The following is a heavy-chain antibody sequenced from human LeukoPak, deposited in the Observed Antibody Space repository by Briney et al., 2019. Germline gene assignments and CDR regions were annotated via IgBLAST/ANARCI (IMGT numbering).Heavy chain of an antibody. D-gene: IGHD3-16*02. CDR1: GGSISSSSYY. Sequence: SETLSLTCTVSGGSISSSSYYWGWIRQPPGKGLEWIGSIYYSGSTYYNPSLKSRVTISVDTSKNQFSLKLSSVTAADTAVYYCARVGWSYQLSLSGRSPNWGQGTLVTVSS. J-gene: IGHJ4*02. CDR2: IYYSGST. CDR3: ARVGWSYQLSLSGRSPN. V-gene: IGHV4-39*07.